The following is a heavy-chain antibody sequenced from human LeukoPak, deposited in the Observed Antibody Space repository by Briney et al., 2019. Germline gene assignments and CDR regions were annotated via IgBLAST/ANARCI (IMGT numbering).Heavy chain of an antibody. Sequence: GASVKVSCKASGYTFTSYGISWVRQAPGQGLEWMGWISAYNGNTNYAQKLQGRVTMTTDTSTSTAYMELRSLRSDDTAVYYCARWMYSSSWYGYMDVWGKGTTVTVSS. CDR1: GYTFTSYG. V-gene: IGHV1-18*01. J-gene: IGHJ6*03. CDR3: ARWMYSSSWYGYMDV. D-gene: IGHD6-13*01. CDR2: ISAYNGNT.